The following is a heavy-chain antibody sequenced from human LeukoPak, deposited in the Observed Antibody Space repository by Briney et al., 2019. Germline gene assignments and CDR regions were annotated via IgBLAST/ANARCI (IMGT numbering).Heavy chain of an antibody. J-gene: IGHJ4*02. V-gene: IGHV4-31*03. CDR2: IYYSGST. Sequence: SETLSLTCTVSGGSISSGGYYWSWIRQHPGKGLEWIGYIYYSGSTYYNPSLKSRVTISVDTSKNQFSLKLSSVTAADTAVYYCARALMGLEVYIDYWGQGTLVTVSS. D-gene: IGHD3-16*01. CDR3: ARALMGLEVYIDY. CDR1: GGSISSGGYY.